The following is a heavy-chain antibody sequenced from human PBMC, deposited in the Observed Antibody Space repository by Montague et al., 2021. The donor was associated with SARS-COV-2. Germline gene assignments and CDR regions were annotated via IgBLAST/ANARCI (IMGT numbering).Heavy chain of an antibody. CDR1: GGSISSSPYY. D-gene: IGHD3-10*01. CDR3: ASSYYYGSGAYVYNYYLDV. V-gene: IGHV4-39*01. CDR2: ISYSGRP. Sequence: SETLSLTCTVSGGSISSSPYYWGWIRQPPGKGLEWIGSISYSGRPYFSPSLKSRLTISVDTSKNQFSLRLSSVTAADTAVYYCASSYYYGSGAYVYNYYLDVWGQGTLVTVSS. J-gene: IGHJ6*03.